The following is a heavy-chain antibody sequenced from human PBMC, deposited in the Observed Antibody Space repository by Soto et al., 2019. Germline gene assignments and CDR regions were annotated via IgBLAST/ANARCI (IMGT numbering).Heavy chain of an antibody. Sequence: PSETLSLTCTVSGGSISSSSYYWGWIRQPPGKGLEWIGSIYYSGSTYYNPSLKSRVTISVDTSKNQFSLKLSSVTAADTAVYYCASYRPYSGYDWNWFDPWGQGTLVTVSS. CDR1: GGSISSSSYY. CDR3: ASYRPYSGYDWNWFDP. D-gene: IGHD5-12*01. V-gene: IGHV4-39*01. CDR2: IYYSGST. J-gene: IGHJ5*02.